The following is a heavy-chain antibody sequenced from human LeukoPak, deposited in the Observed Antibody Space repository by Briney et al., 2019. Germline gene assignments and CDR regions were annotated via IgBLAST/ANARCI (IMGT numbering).Heavy chain of an antibody. D-gene: IGHD3-3*01. CDR3: ARDRYYDFWSGYYYPYFDY. Sequence: PSETPSLTCTVSGGSISSYYWSWIRQPAGEGLEWIGRIYTSGSTNYNPSLKSRVTMSVDTSKNQFSLKLSSVTAADTAVYYCARDRYYDFWSGYYYPYFDYWGQGTLVTVSS. CDR2: IYTSGST. J-gene: IGHJ4*02. CDR1: GGSISSYY. V-gene: IGHV4-4*07.